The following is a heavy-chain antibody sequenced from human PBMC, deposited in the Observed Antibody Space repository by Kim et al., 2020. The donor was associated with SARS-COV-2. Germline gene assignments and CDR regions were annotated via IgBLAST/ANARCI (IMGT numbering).Heavy chain of an antibody. CDR2: A. V-gene: IGHV4-59*09. CDR3: ARGGDYGSSFQH. Sequence: ANYNPSLQGRVSISVDTSENRISLHLNSVTAADTAVYYCARGGDYGSSFQHWGQGILVTVSS. D-gene: IGHD3-10*01. J-gene: IGHJ1*01.